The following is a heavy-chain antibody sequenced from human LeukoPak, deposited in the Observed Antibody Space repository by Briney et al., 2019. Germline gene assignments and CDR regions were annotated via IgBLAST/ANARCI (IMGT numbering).Heavy chain of an antibody. J-gene: IGHJ1*01. Sequence: GGSLRLSCAASGFTFSNYGMHWVRQAPGKGLEWVAVIWYGGSNEFYADSVKGRFTISRDNSKNTLFLQMNSLRPEDTAVYYCAKDEGSWSENFQHWGQGTLVTVSS. D-gene: IGHD6-13*01. CDR2: IWYGGSNE. V-gene: IGHV3-30*02. CDR1: GFTFSNYG. CDR3: AKDEGSWSENFQH.